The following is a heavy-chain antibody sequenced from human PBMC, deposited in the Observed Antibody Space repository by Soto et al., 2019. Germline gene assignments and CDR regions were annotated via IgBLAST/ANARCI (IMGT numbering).Heavy chain of an antibody. CDR1: GFTLSSYA. J-gene: IGHJ4*02. D-gene: IGHD3-10*01. CDR3: VRVYVSGGHYYFDS. Sequence: GSLRLSCAASGFTLSSYAMIWVRQAPGKGLEWVSAISGSGGSTYYADSVKGRFTISRDNSKNSLFLQMNSLKTEDTAVYYCVRVYVSGGHYYFDSWGQGTLVTVSS. V-gene: IGHV3-23*01. CDR2: ISGSGGST.